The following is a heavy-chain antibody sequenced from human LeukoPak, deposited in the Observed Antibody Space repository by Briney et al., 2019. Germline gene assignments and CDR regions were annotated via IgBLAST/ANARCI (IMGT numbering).Heavy chain of an antibody. J-gene: IGHJ4*02. CDR1: GYTFSSYW. Sequence: QPGGSLRLSCEASGYTFSSYWIHWVRQAPGKGLVWVSRINSDGSSTSYADSVKGRFTISRDNAKNTLYLQMNSLRAEDTAVYYCAREYCSGGSCFRLFDYWGQGTLVTVSS. CDR3: AREYCSGGSCFRLFDY. CDR2: INSDGSST. D-gene: IGHD2-15*01. V-gene: IGHV3-74*01.